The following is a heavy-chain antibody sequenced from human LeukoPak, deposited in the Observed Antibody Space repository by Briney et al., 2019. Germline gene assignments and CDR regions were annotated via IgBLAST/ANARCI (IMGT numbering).Heavy chain of an antibody. Sequence: GGSLRLSCAASGFTVSNNYMSWVRQPPGKGLEWVSVIYSGGRTYYADSVKGRFTISRDNSKNTLYLQMNSLRAEDTAVYYCARGDCTNGVCQGYFDYSGQGTLVTVSS. CDR2: IYSGGRT. CDR1: GFTVSNNY. V-gene: IGHV3-66*01. CDR3: ARGDCTNGVCQGYFDY. D-gene: IGHD2-8*01. J-gene: IGHJ4*02.